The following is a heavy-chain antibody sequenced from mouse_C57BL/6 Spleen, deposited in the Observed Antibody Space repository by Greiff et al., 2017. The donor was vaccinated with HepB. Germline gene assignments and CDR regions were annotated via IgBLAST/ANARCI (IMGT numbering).Heavy chain of an antibody. D-gene: IGHD4-1*01. CDR3: ARSANPAGGY. CDR1: GYTFTSYW. J-gene: IGHJ2*01. CDR2: IDPSDSYT. Sequence: QVQLQQPGAELVKPGASVKLSCKASGYTFTSYWMQWVKQRPGQGLEWIGEIDPSDSYTNYNQKFKGKATLTVDTSSSTAYIQLSSLTSEDSAVYYCARSANPAGGYWGQGTTLTVSS. V-gene: IGHV1-50*01.